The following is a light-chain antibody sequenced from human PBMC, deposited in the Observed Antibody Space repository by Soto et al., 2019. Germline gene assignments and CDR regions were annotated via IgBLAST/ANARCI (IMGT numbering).Light chain of an antibody. CDR1: QSVSSN. CDR2: GAS. Sequence: EIVITQAPATLSVSPGERATLSCRASQSVSSNVAWYQQRPGQAPRLLIYGASTRATDIPDRFSGSGSGTDFPLTISRLEPEDFAVYYCQQYNNWWTFGQGTKVDIK. V-gene: IGKV3-15*01. J-gene: IGKJ1*01. CDR3: QQYNNWWT.